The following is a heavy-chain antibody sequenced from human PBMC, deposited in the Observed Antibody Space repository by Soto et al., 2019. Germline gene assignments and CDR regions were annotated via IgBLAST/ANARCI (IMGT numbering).Heavy chain of an antibody. CDR1: GFTFSSYS. V-gene: IGHV3-48*01. CDR2: ISSSSSTI. Sequence: GGSLRLSCAASGFTFSSYSMNWVRQAPGKGLEWISYISSSSSTIYSADSVKGRFTISRDTSKNQFSLQLSSVTVADSAVYYCARDFKRYSSPPGPLEYWGLGTLVTVSS. D-gene: IGHD6-13*01. J-gene: IGHJ4*02. CDR3: ARDFKRYSSPPGPLEY.